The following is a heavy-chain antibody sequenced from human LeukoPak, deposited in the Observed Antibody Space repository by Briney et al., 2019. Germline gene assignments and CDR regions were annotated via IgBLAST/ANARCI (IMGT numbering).Heavy chain of an antibody. CDR1: GFTVSSSY. CDR2: IYSGGST. V-gene: IGHV3-53*01. D-gene: IGHD3-3*01. CDR3: ARASAPSDAFDI. J-gene: IGHJ3*02. Sequence: GGSLRLSCAASGFTVSSSYMSWVRQAPGKGLEWVSVIYSGGSTYYADSVKGRFTISRDNSKNTLYLQMNSLRAEDTAVYYCARASAPSDAFDIWGQGTMVTVSS.